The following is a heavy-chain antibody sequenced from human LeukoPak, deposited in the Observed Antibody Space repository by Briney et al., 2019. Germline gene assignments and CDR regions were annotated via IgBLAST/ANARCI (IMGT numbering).Heavy chain of an antibody. CDR2: IIPIFGTA. V-gene: IGHV1-69*13. CDR3: ARDRGSKITMVRGTLDY. Sequence: ASVKVSCKASGGTFSSYAISWVRQAPGQGLEWMGGIIPIFGTANYAQKFQGRVTITADESTSTAYMELSSLRPEDTAVYYCARDRGSKITMVRGTLDYWGQGTVVTVSS. J-gene: IGHJ4*02. CDR1: GGTFSSYA. D-gene: IGHD3-10*01.